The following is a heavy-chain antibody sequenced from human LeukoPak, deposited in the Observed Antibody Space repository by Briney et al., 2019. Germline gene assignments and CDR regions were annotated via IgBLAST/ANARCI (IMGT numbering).Heavy chain of an antibody. CDR3: AKDRAVVIPTAIDY. V-gene: IGHV3-23*02. D-gene: IGHD2-2*01. Sequence: GGSLRLSCAASGFTFSSYVMSWVRQAPGKGLEWVSGMSGSGGSTYYGDSVKGRFTISRDNSKNTLYLQMNSLRAEDTAVYYCAKDRAVVIPTAIDYWGQEPWSPSPQ. J-gene: IGHJ4*01. CDR1: GFTFSSYV. CDR2: MSGSGGST.